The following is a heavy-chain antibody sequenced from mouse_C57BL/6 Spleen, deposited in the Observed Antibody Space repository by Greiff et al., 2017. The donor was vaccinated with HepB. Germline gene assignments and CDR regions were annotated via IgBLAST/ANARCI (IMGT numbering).Heavy chain of an antibody. D-gene: IGHD2-3*01. Sequence: EVKLMESGPGLVKPSQSLSLTCSVTGYSITSGYYWNWIRQFPGNKLEWMGYISYDGSNNYNPSLKNRISITRDTSKNQFFLKLNSVTTEDTATYYCAREGWLLPSFDYWGQGTTLTVSS. J-gene: IGHJ2*01. CDR3: AREGWLLPSFDY. CDR2: ISYDGSN. V-gene: IGHV3-6*01. CDR1: GYSITSGYY.